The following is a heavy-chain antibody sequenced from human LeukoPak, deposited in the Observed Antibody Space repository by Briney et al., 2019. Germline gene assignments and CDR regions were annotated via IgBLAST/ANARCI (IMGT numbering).Heavy chain of an antibody. J-gene: IGHJ4*02. Sequence: PSETLSLTCAVYGGSFSGYYWSWIRQPPGKGLEWIGEINHSGSTNYNPSLKSRVTISVDTSKNQFSLKLSSVTAADTAVYYCAGGRTEAGNPPDYWGQGTLVTVSS. CDR2: INHSGST. D-gene: IGHD1-14*01. CDR3: AGGRTEAGNPPDY. V-gene: IGHV4-34*01. CDR1: GGSFSGYY.